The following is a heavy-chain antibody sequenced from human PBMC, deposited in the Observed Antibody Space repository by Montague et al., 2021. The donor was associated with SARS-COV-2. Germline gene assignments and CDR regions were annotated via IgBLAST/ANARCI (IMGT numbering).Heavy chain of an antibody. V-gene: IGHV4-59*01. CDR3: ASDYYASGSLGYHYYGMDV. CDR2: IYYSGST. CDR1: GGSISSYY. Sequence: SETLSLTCTVSGGSISSYYWSWIRQPPGKGLEWIGYIYYSGSTNYNPSLKSRVTISVDTSKNQFSLTLSSVAAADTAVYYCASDYYASGSLGYHYYGMDVWGQGTTVTVSS. J-gene: IGHJ6*02. D-gene: IGHD3-10*01.